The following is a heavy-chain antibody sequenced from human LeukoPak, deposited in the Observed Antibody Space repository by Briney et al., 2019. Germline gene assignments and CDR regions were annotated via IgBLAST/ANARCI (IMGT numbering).Heavy chain of an antibody. D-gene: IGHD3-10*01. CDR3: ARQPIGGNYSSRWYFDL. V-gene: IGHV4-59*08. J-gene: IGHJ2*01. Sequence: SETLSLTCTVSGGSISSYYWSWIRQPPGKGLEWIGYIFYSGNTNYNPSLKSRVTISLDTSNNQFSLKLSSVTAADTAVYYCARQPIGGNYSSRWYFDLWGRGTLVTVSS. CDR2: IFYSGNT. CDR1: GGSISSYY.